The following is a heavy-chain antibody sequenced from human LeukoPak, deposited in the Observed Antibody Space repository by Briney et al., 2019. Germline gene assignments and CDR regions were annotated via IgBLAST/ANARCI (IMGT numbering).Heavy chain of an antibody. CDR1: GGSFSGYY. Sequence: SETLSLTCAVYGGSFSGYYWSWIRQPPGKGLEWIGEINHSGSTNYNPSLKSRVTMSVDTSKNQFSLRMTSVTAADTAVYYCARDAAAGVFFDYWGHGTLVTVSS. CDR2: INHSGST. D-gene: IGHD6-13*01. CDR3: ARDAAAGVFFDY. V-gene: IGHV4-34*01. J-gene: IGHJ4*01.